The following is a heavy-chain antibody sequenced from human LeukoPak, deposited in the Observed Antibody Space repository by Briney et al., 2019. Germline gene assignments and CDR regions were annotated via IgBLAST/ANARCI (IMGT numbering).Heavy chain of an antibody. CDR2: ILPIFDIT. V-gene: IGHV1-69*04. J-gene: IGHJ6*02. CDR1: GGTFSNYA. CDR3: ARDLVPPDYYYYAMDV. Sequence: ASVKVSCKASGGTFSNYAISWVRQAPGQGLEWMGRILPIFDITNYAQKFQGRVTITADKSTSTAYMELSSLRSEDTAVYYCARDLVPPDYYYYAMDVWGQGTTVTVSS. D-gene: IGHD2-8*02.